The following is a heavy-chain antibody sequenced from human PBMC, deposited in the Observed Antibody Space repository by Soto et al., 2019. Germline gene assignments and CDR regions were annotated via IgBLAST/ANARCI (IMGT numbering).Heavy chain of an antibody. D-gene: IGHD6-13*01. J-gene: IGHJ4*02. CDR3: ARLRARIAAAGYFDY. CDR2: IFYSGST. V-gene: IGHV4-39*01. CDR1: GGSISSSSYY. Sequence: SETLSLTCTVSGGSISSSSYYWGWIRQPPGKGLEWIGIIFYSGSTYYNPSLKSRVTISVDTSENQFSLKLSSVTAADTAVYYCARLRARIAAAGYFDYWGQGTLVTVS.